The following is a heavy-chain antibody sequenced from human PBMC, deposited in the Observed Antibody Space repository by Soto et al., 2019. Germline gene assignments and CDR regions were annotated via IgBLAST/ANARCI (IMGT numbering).Heavy chain of an antibody. V-gene: IGHV4-30-4*01. J-gene: IGHJ6*02. Sequence: QVQLQESGPGLVKPSQTLSLTCTVSGGSISSDDYYWSWIRQPPGKGLEWIAYMYYSGSTYYDPSLKSRVAISVDTSKNQFSLKLSSVTAADMAVYYCARGEGYALDVWGQGTTVTVSS. CDR1: GGSISSDDYY. D-gene: IGHD1-26*01. CDR3: ARGEGYALDV. CDR2: MYYSGST.